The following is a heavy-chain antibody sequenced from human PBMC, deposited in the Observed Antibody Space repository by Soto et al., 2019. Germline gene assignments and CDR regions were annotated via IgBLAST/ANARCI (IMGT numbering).Heavy chain of an antibody. J-gene: IGHJ4*02. D-gene: IGHD1-26*01. V-gene: IGHV3-74*01. CDR1: GFTFSNYW. CDR2: INNDGSRT. Sequence: EVQVVESGGALVQPGGSLRLPCAASGFTFSNYWIHWVRQVPGEGLVWVSSINNDGSRTWYADSVRGRIAMSRDNARNLVSLQMNSLRAEDTAVYYCGTTFEYWGQGALVTVSS. CDR3: GTTFEY.